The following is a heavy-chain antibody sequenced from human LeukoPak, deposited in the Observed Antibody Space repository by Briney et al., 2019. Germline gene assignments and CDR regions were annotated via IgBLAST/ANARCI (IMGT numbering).Heavy chain of an antibody. CDR1: GGSISSYY. Sequence: SETLSLTCTVSGGSISSYYWSWIRQPPGKGLEWIGYIYYSGSTNYNPSLKSRVTISVDTSKNQFSLKLSSVTAADTAVYYCARDFLLGDAFDIWGQGTMVTVSS. J-gene: IGHJ3*02. CDR3: ARDFLLGDAFDI. CDR2: IYYSGST. D-gene: IGHD3-3*01. V-gene: IGHV4-59*01.